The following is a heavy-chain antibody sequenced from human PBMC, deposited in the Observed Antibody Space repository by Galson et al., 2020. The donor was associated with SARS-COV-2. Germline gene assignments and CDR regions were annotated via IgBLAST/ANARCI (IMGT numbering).Heavy chain of an antibody. Sequence: GESLKISCAASGFIFSDFYMSWIRQAPGKGLECVSYISSNGFNIYYADSVKGRFSISRDNAKNSLYLQMNNLRGEDTAVYYCARDTAPTGFDSWGQGNLVTV. D-gene: IGHD3-9*01. J-gene: IGHJ4*02. V-gene: IGHV3-11*01. CDR3: ARDTAPTGFDS. CDR2: ISSNGFNI. CDR1: GFIFSDFY.